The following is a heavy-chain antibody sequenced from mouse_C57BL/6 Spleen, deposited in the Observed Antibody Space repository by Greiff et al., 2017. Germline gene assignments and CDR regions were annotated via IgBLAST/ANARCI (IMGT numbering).Heavy chain of an antibody. CDR3: AREKTAQATDAMDY. D-gene: IGHD3-2*02. Sequence: QVQLQQSGPELVKPGASVKISCKASGYAFSSSWMNWVKQRPGKGLEWIGRIYPGDGDTNYNGKFKGKATLTADKSSSTAYMQLSSLTSADAAVYFCAREKTAQATDAMDYWGQGTSVTVSS. V-gene: IGHV1-82*01. CDR2: IYPGDGDT. J-gene: IGHJ4*01. CDR1: GYAFSSSW.